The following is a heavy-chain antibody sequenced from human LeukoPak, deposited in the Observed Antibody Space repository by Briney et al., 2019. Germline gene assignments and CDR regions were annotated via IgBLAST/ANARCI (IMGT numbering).Heavy chain of an antibody. CDR2: ISYDGSNK. V-gene: IGHV3-30*18. CDR1: GFTFSSYG. Sequence: PGRSLRLSCTASGFTFSSYGMHWVRRAPGKGLEWVAVISYDGSNKYYADSVKGRFTISRDNSKNTLYLQMNSLRAEDTAVYYCAKVGIAVAADYWGQGTLVTVSS. J-gene: IGHJ4*02. CDR3: AKVGIAVAADY. D-gene: IGHD6-19*01.